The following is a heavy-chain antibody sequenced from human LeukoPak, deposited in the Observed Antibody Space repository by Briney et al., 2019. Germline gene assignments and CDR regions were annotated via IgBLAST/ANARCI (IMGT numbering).Heavy chain of an antibody. V-gene: IGHV4-4*07. Sequence: PSETLSLTCTVSGGSISSYYWSWIRQPAGKGLEWIGRIYTSGSTNYNPSLKSRVTMSVDTSKNQFSLKLSSVTAADTAVYYCARGIQLWFNFYYYYMDVWGKGTTVTISS. CDR1: GGSISSYY. CDR3: ARGIQLWFNFYYYYMDV. J-gene: IGHJ6*03. D-gene: IGHD5-18*01. CDR2: IYTSGST.